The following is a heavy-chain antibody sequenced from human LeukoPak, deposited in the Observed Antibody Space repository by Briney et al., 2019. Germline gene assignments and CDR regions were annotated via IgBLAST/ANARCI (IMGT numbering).Heavy chain of an antibody. CDR1: GYTFTDYY. V-gene: IGHV1-2*02. CDR2: INPNSGGT. D-gene: IGHD1-26*01. CDR3: AREGPIVGATHLVDY. J-gene: IGHJ4*02. Sequence: ASVKVSCKASGYTFTDYYVHWVRQAPGQGLEWMGWINPNSGGTNYAQKFQGRVTMTRDTSNSTAYMELSRLRSDDTAVYYCAREGPIVGATHLVDYWGQGTLVTVSS.